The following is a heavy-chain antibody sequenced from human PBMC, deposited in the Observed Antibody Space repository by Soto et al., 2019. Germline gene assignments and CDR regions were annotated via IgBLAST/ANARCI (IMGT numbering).Heavy chain of an antibody. J-gene: IGHJ3*02. CDR3: ARRIVAPLDNAFEI. CDR1: GFTVNSNY. CDR2: IYTGGST. V-gene: IGHV3-53*01. D-gene: IGHD3-22*01. Sequence: GESLKISCAASGFTVNSNYMTWVRQAPGKGLEWVSVIYTGGSTYYADSVKGRFTISRDTSKNTLFLQMNSLRADDTAVYFCARRIVAPLDNAFEIWGQGTMVTVAS.